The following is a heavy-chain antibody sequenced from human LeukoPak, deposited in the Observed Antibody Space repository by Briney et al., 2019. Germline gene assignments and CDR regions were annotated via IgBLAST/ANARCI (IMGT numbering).Heavy chain of an antibody. J-gene: IGHJ4*02. CDR2: IWYDGSKK. CDR1: RFTFSSYG. V-gene: IGHV3-33*06. CDR3: AKELTVYNRGYYFDY. D-gene: IGHD1-14*01. Sequence: HPGGSLRLSCAGSRFTFSSYGMHWVRQAPGKGLEWVAVIWYDGSKKYYADSVKGRFTISSDNSKNTLYLQMNSLRAEDTAVYYCAKELTVYNRGYYFDYWGQGTLVTVSS.